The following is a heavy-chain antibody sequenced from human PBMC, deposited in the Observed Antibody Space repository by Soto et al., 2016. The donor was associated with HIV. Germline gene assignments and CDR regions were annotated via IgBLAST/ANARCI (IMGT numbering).Heavy chain of an antibody. CDR1: GFTFSSFG. J-gene: IGHJ6*03. V-gene: IGHV3-64*01. CDR3: ARGVERHFYMDV. CDR2: ISTSGGNT. Sequence: EMQLVESGGDLVQPGGSLRLSCAASGFTFSSFGFHWVRQAPGKGLEHVASISTSGGNTYYAKSLKGRFTITRDNSNNILYLQMNSLTTEDMAVYFCARGVERHFYMDVWGKGTTVTVSS. D-gene: IGHD3-10*01.